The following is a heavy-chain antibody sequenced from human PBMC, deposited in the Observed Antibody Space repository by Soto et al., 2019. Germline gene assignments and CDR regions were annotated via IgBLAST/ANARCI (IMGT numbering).Heavy chain of an antibody. CDR1: GFTFSSYD. CDR3: ARGPSTVTTESYYYYGMDV. CDR2: IGTAGDT. D-gene: IGHD4-17*01. V-gene: IGHV3-13*01. J-gene: IGHJ6*02. Sequence: PGGSLRLSCAASGFTFSSYDMHWVRQATGKGLEWVSAIGTAGDTYYPGSVKGRFTISRENAKNSLYLQMNSLRAEDTAVYYCARGPSTVTTESYYYYGMDVWGQGTTVTVSS.